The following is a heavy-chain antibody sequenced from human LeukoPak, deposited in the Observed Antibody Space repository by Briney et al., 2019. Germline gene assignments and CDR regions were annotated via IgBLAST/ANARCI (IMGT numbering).Heavy chain of an antibody. J-gene: IGHJ3*02. CDR3: ARGPNMMREGHTFDM. Sequence: GGSLRLSCAASGFTFSDYYMSWIRQTPMKGLEWVSYISTSGSTKYYADSVKGRFTISRDNAKNSLYLQMSSLRAEDTAVYYCARGPNMMREGHTFDMWGRGTMVTVSS. D-gene: IGHD3-16*01. CDR1: GFTFSDYY. CDR2: ISTSGSTK. V-gene: IGHV3-11*01.